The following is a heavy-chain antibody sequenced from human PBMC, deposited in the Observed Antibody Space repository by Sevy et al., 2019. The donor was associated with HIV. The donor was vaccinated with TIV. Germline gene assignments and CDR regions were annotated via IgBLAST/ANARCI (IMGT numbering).Heavy chain of an antibody. CDR1: GASMSGYY. V-gene: IGHV4-59*13. CDR3: ARCRSNFRY. Sequence: SETLSLTCTLSGASMSGYYWSWIRQPPGKGLEWIGYIYDTGDTNLNPSLKSRVTISQDTSKTQFSLSLSSVNTADTAVDYCARCRSNFRYWSQGTLVTVSS. CDR2: IYDTGDT. D-gene: IGHD1-1*01. J-gene: IGHJ4*02.